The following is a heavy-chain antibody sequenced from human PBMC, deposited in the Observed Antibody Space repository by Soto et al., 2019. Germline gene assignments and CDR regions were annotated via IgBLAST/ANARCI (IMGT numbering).Heavy chain of an antibody. D-gene: IGHD5-12*01. Sequence: GASVKVSCKASGYTFTSYGISWVRQAPGQGLEWMGWIGAYNGNTNYAQKLQGRVTMTTDTSTSTAYMELRSLRSDDTAVYYCARDGNYGYDRYYYGMDVWGQGTTVTVSS. J-gene: IGHJ6*02. CDR2: IGAYNGNT. CDR3: ARDGNYGYDRYYYGMDV. CDR1: GYTFTSYG. V-gene: IGHV1-18*01.